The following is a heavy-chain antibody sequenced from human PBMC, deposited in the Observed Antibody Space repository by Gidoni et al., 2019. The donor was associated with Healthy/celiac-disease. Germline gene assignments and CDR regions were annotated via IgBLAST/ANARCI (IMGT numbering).Heavy chain of an antibody. CDR3: ARGADYDFWSGYPPRDPPYYYYGMDV. D-gene: IGHD3-3*01. CDR1: GFTFRRYA. V-gene: IGHV3-33*01. J-gene: IGHJ6*02. CDR2: IWYDGSNK. Sequence: QVQLVESVGGFVPPGRSLRLSCAASGFTFRRYALHWGRQAAGKGLEWVAVIWYDGSNKYYADSVKGRFTISRDNSKNTLYLQMNSLRAEDTAVYYCARGADYDFWSGYPPRDPPYYYYGMDVWGQGTTVTVSS.